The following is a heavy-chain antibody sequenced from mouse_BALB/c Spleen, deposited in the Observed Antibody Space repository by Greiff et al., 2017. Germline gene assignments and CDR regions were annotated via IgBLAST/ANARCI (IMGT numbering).Heavy chain of an antibody. CDR1: GFNIKDYY. D-gene: IGHD1-2*01. Sequence: EVQLQQSGAELVRPGALVKLSCKASGFNIKDYYMHWVKQRPEQGLEWIGWIDPENGNTIYDPKFQGKASITADTSSNTAYLQLSSLTSEDTAVYYCARDYGHAMDYWGQGTSVTVSS. V-gene: IGHV14-1*02. J-gene: IGHJ4*01. CDR3: ARDYGHAMDY. CDR2: IDPENGNT.